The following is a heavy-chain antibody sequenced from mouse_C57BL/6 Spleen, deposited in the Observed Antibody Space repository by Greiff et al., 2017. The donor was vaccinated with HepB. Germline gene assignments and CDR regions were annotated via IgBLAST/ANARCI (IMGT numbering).Heavy chain of an antibody. CDR2: IDPSDSET. V-gene: IGHV1-52*01. D-gene: IGHD3-1*01. CDR3: ARSGGYYAMDY. J-gene: IGHJ4*01. CDR1: GYTFTSYW. Sequence: QVQLQQPGAELVRPGSSVKLSCKASGYTFTSYWLHWVKQRPLQGLEWIGNIDPSDSETHYNQKFKDKATLTGDKSSSTAYMQLSSLTSEDSAVYYCARSGGYYAMDYWGQGTSVTVSS.